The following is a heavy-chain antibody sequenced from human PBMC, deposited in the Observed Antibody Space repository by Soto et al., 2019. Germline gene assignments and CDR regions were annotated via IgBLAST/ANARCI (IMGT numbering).Heavy chain of an antibody. Sequence: LSLTCTVSGGSISSGGYYWSWIRQHPGKGLEWIGYIYYSGSTYYNPSLKSRVTISVDTSKNQFSLKLSSVTAADTAVYYCARGGHSYGWVLGYNWFDPWGQGTLVTVSS. CDR2: IYYSGST. CDR3: ARGGHSYGWVLGYNWFDP. CDR1: GGSISSGGYY. J-gene: IGHJ5*02. D-gene: IGHD5-18*01. V-gene: IGHV4-31*03.